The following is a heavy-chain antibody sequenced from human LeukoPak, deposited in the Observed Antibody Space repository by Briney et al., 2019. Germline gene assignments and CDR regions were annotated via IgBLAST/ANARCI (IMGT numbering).Heavy chain of an antibody. CDR1: GGTFSSYA. J-gene: IGHJ5*02. CDR3: ATYGSGSYYNWANWFDP. Sequence: SVKVSCKASGGTFSSYAISWVRQAPGQGLEWMGGIIPIFGTANYAQKFQGRVTITTDESTSTAYMELSSLRSEDTAVYYCATYGSGSYYNWANWFDPWGQGTLVTVSS. V-gene: IGHV1-69*05. D-gene: IGHD3-10*01. CDR2: IIPIFGTA.